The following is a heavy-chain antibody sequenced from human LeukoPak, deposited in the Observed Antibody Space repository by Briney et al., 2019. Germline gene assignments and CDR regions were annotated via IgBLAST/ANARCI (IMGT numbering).Heavy chain of an antibody. CDR1: GYTFTSYY. D-gene: IGHD2-2*01. Sequence: ASVKVSCKTSGYTFTSYYMHWVRQAPGQGLEWMGIINPSGGSTSYAQKFQGRVTMTRDTSTSTVYMELSSLRSEDTAVYYCARGDIVVVPTHYYYYMDVWGKGTTVTVSS. V-gene: IGHV1-46*01. J-gene: IGHJ6*03. CDR3: ARGDIVVVPTHYYYYMDV. CDR2: INPSGGST.